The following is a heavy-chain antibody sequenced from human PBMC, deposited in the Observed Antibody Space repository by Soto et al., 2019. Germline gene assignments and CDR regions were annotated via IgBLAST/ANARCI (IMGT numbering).Heavy chain of an antibody. CDR3: ARGITVPTPLDY. CDR2: IIPIFGTA. D-gene: IGHD1-20*01. V-gene: IGHV1-69*05. Sequence: SVKVSCKASGGTFSSYSISWVRQAPGQGLEWMGGIIPIFGTANYAQKFQGRVTMTRDTSTSKVYMELSSLRSEDTAVYYCARGITVPTPLDYWGQGTLVTVSS. CDR1: GGTFSSYS. J-gene: IGHJ4*02.